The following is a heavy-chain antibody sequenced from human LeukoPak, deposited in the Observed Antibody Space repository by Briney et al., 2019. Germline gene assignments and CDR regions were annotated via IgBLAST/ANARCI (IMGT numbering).Heavy chain of an antibody. CDR1: GYTFTSYD. D-gene: IGHD2-2*01. V-gene: IGHV1-8*01. Sequence: ASVKVSCKASGYTFTSYDINWVRQATGQGLKWMGGMNPNSGNTVYAQKFQVRVTMTRNTSISTAYMELSSLRSEDTAVYYCARGSYFCTSCPQHWFDPWGQGTLVTVSS. CDR2: MNPNSGNT. J-gene: IGHJ5*02. CDR3: ARGSYFCTSCPQHWFDP.